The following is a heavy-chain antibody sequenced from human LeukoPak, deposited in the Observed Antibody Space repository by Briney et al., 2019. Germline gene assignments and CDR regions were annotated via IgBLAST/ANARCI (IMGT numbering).Heavy chain of an antibody. CDR3: ARVVTRLREGDYYYAMDV. V-gene: IGHV1-3*01. Sequence: ASVKVSCKASGYTFTNYIIHWMRQAPGQRLEWMGWINAGYGNTECSQNFQGRLTVTRDTSANTAHMELSSLRSEDTAVYYCARVVTRLREGDYYYAMDVWGQGTTVTVSS. J-gene: IGHJ6*02. CDR1: GYTFTNYI. D-gene: IGHD1-26*01. CDR2: INAGYGNT.